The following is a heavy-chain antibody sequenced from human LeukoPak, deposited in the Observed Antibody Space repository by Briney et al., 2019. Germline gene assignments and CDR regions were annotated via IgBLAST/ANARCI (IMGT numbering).Heavy chain of an antibody. CDR2: IIPIFGTA. J-gene: IGHJ4*02. Sequence: GASVKVSCKASGGTFSSYAISWVRQAPGQGLEWMGGIIPIFGTANYAQKFQGRVTITADESTSTAYMELSSLRSEDTAVYYCAKAPRGQWLVDDWGQGTLVTVSS. D-gene: IGHD6-19*01. CDR1: GGTFSSYA. CDR3: AKAPRGQWLVDD. V-gene: IGHV1-69*13.